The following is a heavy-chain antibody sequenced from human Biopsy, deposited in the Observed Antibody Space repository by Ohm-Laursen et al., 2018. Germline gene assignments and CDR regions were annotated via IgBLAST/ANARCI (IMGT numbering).Heavy chain of an antibody. D-gene: IGHD4-23*01. J-gene: IGHJ1*01. Sequence: SETLSLTCTVSGGSFTGHYWTRIRQPPGQGLEWIGHISHTGYTSYKSSLKSRVTISLDTSRKHFSLRLTSLAAADTAVYYCARGSNEYGGLYFPHWGQGTLVTVSS. CDR2: ISHTGYT. CDR1: GGSFTGHY. CDR3: ARGSNEYGGLYFPH. V-gene: IGHV4-59*11.